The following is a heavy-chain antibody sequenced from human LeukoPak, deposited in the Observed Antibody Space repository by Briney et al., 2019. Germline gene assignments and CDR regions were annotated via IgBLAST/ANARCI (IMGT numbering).Heavy chain of an antibody. CDR1: GYSFTSYW. CDR3: ARGAVMAHYYFDY. CDR2: IYPGDSDT. D-gene: IGHD3-16*01. J-gene: IGHJ4*02. V-gene: IGHV5-51*07. Sequence: GESLKISCKGSGYSFTSYWIGWVHQMPGKGLGWMGIIYPGDSDTRYSPSFQGQVTISADKSISTAYLQWSSLKASDAAMYYCARGAVMAHYYFDYWGQGTLVTVSS.